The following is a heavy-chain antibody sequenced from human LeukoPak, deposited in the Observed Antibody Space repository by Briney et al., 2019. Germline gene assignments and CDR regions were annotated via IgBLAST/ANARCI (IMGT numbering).Heavy chain of an antibody. V-gene: IGHV3-7*01. D-gene: IGHD3-3*01. CDR2: IKQDGSEK. CDR3: ARGPSAQVYDFWSGYYITPYGMDV. Sequence: SGGSLRLSCAASGFTFSSYLMSWVRQAPGKGLEWVANIKQDGSEKYYVDSVKGRFTISRDNAKNSLYLQMSSLRAEDTAVYYRARGPSAQVYDFWSGYYITPYGMDVWGQGTTVTVSS. CDR1: GFTFSSYL. J-gene: IGHJ6*02.